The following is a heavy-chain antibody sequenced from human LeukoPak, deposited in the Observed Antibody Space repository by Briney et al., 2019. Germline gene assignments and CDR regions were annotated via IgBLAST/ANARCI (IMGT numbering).Heavy chain of an antibody. D-gene: IGHD3-10*01. Sequence: GGSLRLSCAASGFTFSSYGMHWVRQAPGKGLEWVAVIWYDGSNKYYADSVKGRFTISRDNAKKSLFLQMDSLRDEDTAVYSCARDRPNTGFDFDYWGRGTQVTVSS. CDR1: GFTFSSYG. CDR2: IWYDGSNK. CDR3: ARDRPNTGFDFDY. V-gene: IGHV3-33*01. J-gene: IGHJ4*02.